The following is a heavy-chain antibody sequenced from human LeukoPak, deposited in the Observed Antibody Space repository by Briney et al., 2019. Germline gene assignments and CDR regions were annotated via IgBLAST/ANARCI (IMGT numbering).Heavy chain of an antibody. J-gene: IGHJ4*02. CDR3: ARDRWRSGVYEGDFDY. Sequence: TGGSLRLSCAASGFSFSNYEMNWVRQAPGKGLEWLSYIDATGNIIYYADSVKGRFTISRDNAKNPLYLQMNSLRVEDTAVYYCARDRWRSGVYEGDFDYWGQGTLVTVSS. V-gene: IGHV3-48*03. CDR2: IDATGNII. CDR1: GFSFSNYE. D-gene: IGHD5/OR15-5a*01.